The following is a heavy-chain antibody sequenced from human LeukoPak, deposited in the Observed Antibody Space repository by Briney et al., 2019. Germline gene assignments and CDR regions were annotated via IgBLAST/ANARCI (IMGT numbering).Heavy chain of an antibody. Sequence: GSLRLSCAASGFTFNSYAMSWVRQAPGKGLEWVSAISGSGGSTYYADSVKGRFTISRDNSKNTLYLQMNSLRAEDTAVYYCAKLGVTTSTVVVTWFDPWGQGTLVTVSS. CDR3: AKLGVTTSTVVVTWFDP. V-gene: IGHV3-23*01. D-gene: IGHD2-15*01. CDR1: GFTFNSYA. J-gene: IGHJ5*02. CDR2: ISGSGGST.